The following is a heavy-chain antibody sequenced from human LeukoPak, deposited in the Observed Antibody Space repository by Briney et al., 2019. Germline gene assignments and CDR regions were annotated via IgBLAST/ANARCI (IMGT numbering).Heavy chain of an antibody. CDR2: ISSGSSYI. J-gene: IGHJ4*02. CDR1: GFTFSSYS. V-gene: IGHV3-21*01. Sequence: PGGSLRLSCAASGFTFSSYSMNWVRQAPGKGLEWVSSISSGSSYIYYADSLKGRFTISRDNAKNSLYLQINSLRAEDTAVYYCARVSGVYPPASAYFDYWGQGTLVTVSS. CDR3: ARVSGVYPPASAYFDY. D-gene: IGHD2-8*01.